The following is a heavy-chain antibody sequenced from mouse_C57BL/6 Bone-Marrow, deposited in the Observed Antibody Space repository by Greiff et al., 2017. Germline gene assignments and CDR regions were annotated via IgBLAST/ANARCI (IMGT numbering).Heavy chain of an antibody. J-gene: IGHJ1*03. V-gene: IGHV1-72*01. CDR1: GYTFTSYW. D-gene: IGHD5-1*01. Sequence: VQLQQPGAELVKPGASVKLSCKASGYTFTSYWMHWVKQRPGRGLEWIGRIDPTNGGTNYNEKFKSKATLTVDKPSSTAYMQLSSLTSEDAAVYYCGGKGVQGGDFDVWGTGTTVTVSA. CDR2: IDPTNGGT. CDR3: GGKGVQGGDFDV.